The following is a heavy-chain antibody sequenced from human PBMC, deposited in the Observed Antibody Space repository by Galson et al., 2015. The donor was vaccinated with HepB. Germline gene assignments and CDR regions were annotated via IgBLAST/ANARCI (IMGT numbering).Heavy chain of an antibody. V-gene: IGHV3-7*03. Sequence: SLRLSCAASGFTFSRYWMHWVRQAPGKGLEWVANIKQDGSERYYVDSVKGRFTISRDNPKNSLYLQMNSLRVEDTAVYYCATPAGYSSGRDVHWGQGTLVTVSS. CDR3: ATPAGYSSGRDVH. J-gene: IGHJ4*02. CDR1: GFTFSRYW. CDR2: IKQDGSER. D-gene: IGHD6-19*01.